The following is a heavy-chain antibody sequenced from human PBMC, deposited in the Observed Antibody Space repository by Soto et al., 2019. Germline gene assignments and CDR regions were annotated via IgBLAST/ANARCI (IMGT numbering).Heavy chain of an antibody. CDR1: GYTFTSYG. D-gene: IGHD3-22*01. CDR3: ARGGAYYYDGSGYSFDI. Sequence: ASVKVSCKASGYTFTSYGISWVRQAPGQGLEWMGWISAYNGNRSYAQKLQGRVAMTTDTSTSTACMELRRLRSDDTAVYYCARGGAYYYDGSGYSFDIWGQGTMVTVSS. V-gene: IGHV1-18*01. CDR2: ISAYNGNR. J-gene: IGHJ3*02.